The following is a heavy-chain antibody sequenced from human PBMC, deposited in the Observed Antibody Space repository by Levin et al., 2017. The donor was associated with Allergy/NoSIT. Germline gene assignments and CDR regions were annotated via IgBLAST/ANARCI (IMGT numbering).Heavy chain of an antibody. Sequence: GESLKISCAASGFTFSSYWMHWVRQAPGKGLVWVSRINSDGSSTSYADSVKGRFTISRDNAKNTLYLQMNSLRAEDTAVYYCARDPPYSSSWYYFDYWGQGTLVTVSS. D-gene: IGHD6-13*01. CDR2: INSDGSST. V-gene: IGHV3-74*01. CDR3: ARDPPYSSSWYYFDY. J-gene: IGHJ4*02. CDR1: GFTFSSYW.